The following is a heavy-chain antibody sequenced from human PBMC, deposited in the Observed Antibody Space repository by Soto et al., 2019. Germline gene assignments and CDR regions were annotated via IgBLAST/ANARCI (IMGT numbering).Heavy chain of an antibody. D-gene: IGHD3-10*01. J-gene: IGHJ2*01. CDR1: GFTFINYA. V-gene: IGHV3-23*01. Sequence: EVQLLESGGGLVQPGGSLRLSCAASGFTFINYAMNWVRQAPGKGLQWVATISGGGDATFYAGSVKGRFTFSRDNSRNTASMQMNSLGADDTAVYYCARKVLGSTIRTDYWYFDLWGRGILVPVSS. CDR3: ARKVLGSTIRTDYWYFDL. CDR2: ISGGGDAT.